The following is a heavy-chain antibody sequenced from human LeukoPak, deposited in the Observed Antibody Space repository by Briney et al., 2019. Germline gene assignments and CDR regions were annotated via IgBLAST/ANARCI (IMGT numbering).Heavy chain of an antibody. J-gene: IGHJ4*02. D-gene: IGHD3-3*01. V-gene: IGHV3-21*01. CDR2: ISYSTYV. CDR3: ARDFGYGDFDY. Sequence: GGSLRLSCATSGFTFSSYSMDWVRQALGKGLEWVSSISYSTYVYYADSVKGRFTISRDNAKNSLYLQMNSLRAEDTAVYYCARDFGYGDFDYWGQGTLVTVSS. CDR1: GFTFSSYS.